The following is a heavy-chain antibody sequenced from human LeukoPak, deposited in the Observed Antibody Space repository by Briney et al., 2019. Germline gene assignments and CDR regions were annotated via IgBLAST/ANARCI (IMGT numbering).Heavy chain of an antibody. CDR2: IYYSGST. Sequence: SETLSLTCTVSGGSMSPYHWGWIRQPPGKGLEWTGYIYYSGSTNYNPSLESRVTISVDTSKNQFSLKLSSVTAAGTAIYYCARAVSGRFDYWGQGTLVTVSS. D-gene: IGHD6-19*01. CDR3: ARAVSGRFDY. V-gene: IGHV4-59*08. CDR1: GGSMSPYH. J-gene: IGHJ4*02.